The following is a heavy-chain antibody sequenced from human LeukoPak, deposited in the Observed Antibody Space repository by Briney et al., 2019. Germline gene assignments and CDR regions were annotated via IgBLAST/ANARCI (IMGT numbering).Heavy chain of an antibody. CDR2: ISGSGGST. CDR3: AKERGPYCSGGSCYSGDAFDI. V-gene: IGHV3-23*01. J-gene: IGHJ3*02. Sequence: PGGSLRLSCAASGFTFSSYAMSWVRQAPGKGLVWVSAISGSGGSTYYADSVKGRFTISRDNSKNTLYLQMNSLRAEDTAVYYCAKERGPYCSGGSCYSGDAFDIWGQGTMVTVSS. D-gene: IGHD2-15*01. CDR1: GFTFSSYA.